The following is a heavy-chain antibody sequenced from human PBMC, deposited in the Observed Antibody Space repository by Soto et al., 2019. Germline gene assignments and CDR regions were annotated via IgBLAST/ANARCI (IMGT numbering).Heavy chain of an antibody. D-gene: IGHD3-22*01. J-gene: IGHJ4*02. CDR1: GGSISSYY. CDR2: IYYSGST. Sequence: SETLSLTCTVSGGSISSYYWSWVRQPPGKGLEWIGYIYYSGSTNYNPSLKSRVTISVDTSKNQFSLRLSSVTAADTAVYYCERFDYYDSSGDLDFRPKWGQGTLVTVSS. CDR3: ERFDYYDSSGDLDFRPK. V-gene: IGHV4-59*01.